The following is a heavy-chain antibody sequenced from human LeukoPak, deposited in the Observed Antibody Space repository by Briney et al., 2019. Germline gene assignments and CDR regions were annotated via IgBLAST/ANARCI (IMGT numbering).Heavy chain of an antibody. J-gene: IGHJ5*02. CDR2: INSDGSST. V-gene: IGHV3-74*01. CDR3: TRDTSGWYDRFDL. Sequence: GGSLGFSGAASGFTFSSYWMHWVRQAPGKGLVWVSRINSDGSSTSYADSVKGRFTISRDNAKNTLYLQMNSLRAEDTAVYYCTRDTSGWYDRFDLWGQGPLDTVSS. CDR1: GFTFSSYW. D-gene: IGHD6-19*01.